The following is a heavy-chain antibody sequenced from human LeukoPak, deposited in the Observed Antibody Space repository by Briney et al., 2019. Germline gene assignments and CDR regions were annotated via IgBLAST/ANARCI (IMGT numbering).Heavy chain of an antibody. CDR2: INWNGGST. CDR1: GFTFDDYG. J-gene: IGHJ3*02. D-gene: IGHD2-2*02. Sequence: PGGSLRLSCAASGFTFDDYGMSWVRQAPGKGLEWVSGINWNGGSTGYADSVKGRFTISRDNAKNSLYLQMNSLRAEDTAVYYCARDPGGPHTVKWDAFDIWGQGTMVTVSS. CDR3: ARDPGGPHTVKWDAFDI. V-gene: IGHV3-20*04.